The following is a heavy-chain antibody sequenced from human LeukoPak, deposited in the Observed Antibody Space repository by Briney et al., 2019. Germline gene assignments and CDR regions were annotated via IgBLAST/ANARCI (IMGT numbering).Heavy chain of an antibody. J-gene: IGHJ6*03. CDR1: GGTFSSYA. CDR2: IIPIFGTA. CDR3: ASNFITIFGVATRPNGYMDV. V-gene: IGHV1-69*05. D-gene: IGHD3-3*01. Sequence: ASVKVSCKASGGTFSSYAISWVRQAPGQGLEWMGGIIPIFGTANYAQKFQGRVTITTDESTSTAYMELSSLRSEDTAVYYCASNFITIFGVATRPNGYMDVWGKGTTVTVSS.